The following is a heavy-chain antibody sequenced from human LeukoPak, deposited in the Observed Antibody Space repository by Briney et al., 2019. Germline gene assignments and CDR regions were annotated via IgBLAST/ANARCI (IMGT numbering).Heavy chain of an antibody. J-gene: IGHJ4*02. CDR1: GGSISSSSYY. Sequence: PSETLSLTCTVSGGSISSSSYYWGWIRQPPGKGLEWIGSIYYSGSTYYNPSLKSRVTISVDTSKNQFSLKLSSVTAADKAVYYCARQRITGGYYDSSGYYYWGQGTLVTVSS. CDR2: IYYSGST. CDR3: ARQRITGGYYDSSGYYY. D-gene: IGHD3-22*01. V-gene: IGHV4-39*01.